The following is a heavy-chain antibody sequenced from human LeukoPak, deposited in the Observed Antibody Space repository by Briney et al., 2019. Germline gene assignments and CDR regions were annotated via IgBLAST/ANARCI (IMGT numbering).Heavy chain of an antibody. V-gene: IGHV3-74*01. CDR3: GRDLVYGSGSLDN. Sequence: GGSLRLSCAASGFSFSSYWMHWVRQVPGKGLVWVSRIKTDGSGANYADSVTGRFTISRDNVKNTLFLQMSSLRVEDTAVYYCGRDLVYGSGSLDNWGQGTLVTVSS. D-gene: IGHD3-10*01. J-gene: IGHJ4*02. CDR1: GFSFSSYW. CDR2: IKTDGSGA.